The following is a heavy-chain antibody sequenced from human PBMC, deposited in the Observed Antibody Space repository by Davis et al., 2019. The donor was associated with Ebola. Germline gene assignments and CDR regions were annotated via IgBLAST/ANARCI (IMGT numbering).Heavy chain of an antibody. Sequence: SETLSLTCAVYGGSFSGYYWSWIRQPPGKGLEWIGYIYYSGSTNYNPSLKTRVTISVETSKNQFSLKRSSVTAADTAVYYCARGPSIRGFDYWGQGTLVTVSS. J-gene: IGHJ4*02. CDR3: ARGPSIRGFDY. V-gene: IGHV4-59*01. CDR1: GGSFSGYY. CDR2: IYYSGST. D-gene: IGHD3-10*01.